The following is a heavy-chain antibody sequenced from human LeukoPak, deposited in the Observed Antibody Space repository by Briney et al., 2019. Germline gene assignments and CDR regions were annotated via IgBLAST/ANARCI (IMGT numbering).Heavy chain of an antibody. J-gene: IGHJ2*01. CDR2: ISGSGGST. Sequence: GGCLRLSSAAPLITFAIYAISSVRQAPGKGLEWVAGISGSGGSTYYADSVKGRFTISRDNSKKTLYLQMNSRREDVTAVYHCAKAGILQASRSGLQYFDLWGRGTLVTASS. D-gene: IGHD5-24*01. CDR3: AKAGILQASRSGLQYFDL. CDR1: LITFAIYA. V-gene: IGHV3-23*01.